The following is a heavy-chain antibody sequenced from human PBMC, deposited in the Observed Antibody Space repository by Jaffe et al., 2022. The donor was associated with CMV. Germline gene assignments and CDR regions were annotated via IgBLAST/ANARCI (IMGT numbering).Heavy chain of an antibody. CDR3: ARAYVTSWPAFDI. Sequence: EVQLVESGGGLVQPGRSLRLSCTASGFTFGDYAMAWVRQAPGKGLEWVGFMRSKTYGGTTYYAASVKGRLTISRDESKNIAYLQMSGLKTEDTATYFCARAYVTSWPAFDIWGQGTMVTVSS. D-gene: IGHD2-2*01. J-gene: IGHJ3*02. CDR2: MRSKTYGGTT. CDR1: GFTFGDYA. V-gene: IGHV3-49*04.